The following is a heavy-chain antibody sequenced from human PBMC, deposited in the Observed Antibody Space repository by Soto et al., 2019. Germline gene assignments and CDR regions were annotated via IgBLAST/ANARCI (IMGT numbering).Heavy chain of an antibody. J-gene: IGHJ6*02. CDR2: IYYSGST. V-gene: IGHV4-39*01. CDR1: GGSISSYY. Sequence: SETLSLTCTVSGGSISSYYWSWIRQPPGKGLEWIGSIYYSGSTYYNPSLKSRVTISVDTSKNQFSLKLSSVTAADTAVYYCASQPVGEQQLVLSLVYYGMDVWGQGTTVTVSS. D-gene: IGHD6-13*01. CDR3: ASQPVGEQQLVLSLVYYGMDV.